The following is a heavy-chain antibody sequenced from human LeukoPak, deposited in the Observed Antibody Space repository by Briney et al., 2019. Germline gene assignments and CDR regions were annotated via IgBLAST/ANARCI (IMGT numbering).Heavy chain of an antibody. CDR1: GFTFSSYG. D-gene: IGHD3-22*01. V-gene: IGHV3-33*01. CDR2: IWYDGSNK. CDR3: ARHFGYYSPFWY. Sequence: GGSLRLSCAASGFTFSSYGMHWVRQAPGKGLEWVAVIWYDGSNKYYADSVKGRFTISRDNSKNTLYLQMNSLRAEDTAVYYCARHFGYYSPFWYWGQGTLVTVSS. J-gene: IGHJ4*02.